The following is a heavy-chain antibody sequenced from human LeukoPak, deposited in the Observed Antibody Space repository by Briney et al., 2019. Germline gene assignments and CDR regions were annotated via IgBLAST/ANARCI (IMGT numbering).Heavy chain of an antibody. CDR1: GFSFSVYW. V-gene: IGHV3-74*01. Sequence: GGSLRFSCAASGFSFSVYWMHWVRQAPGKGPVWVSRIKTDGSITDYADFVKGRFTISRDNSKNTLYLQMNSLRAEDTAVYYCAKDTWGGSYSNYYYYMDVWGKGTTVTVSS. J-gene: IGHJ6*03. CDR2: IKTDGSIT. CDR3: AKDTWGGSYSNYYYYMDV. D-gene: IGHD1-26*01.